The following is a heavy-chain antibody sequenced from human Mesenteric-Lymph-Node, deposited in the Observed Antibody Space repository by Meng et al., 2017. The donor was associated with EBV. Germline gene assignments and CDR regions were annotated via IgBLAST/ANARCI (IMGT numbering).Heavy chain of an antibody. CDR3: ARDRDIVVPRGFDP. CDR1: GGSISSSSSY. Sequence: QLQLQESGPGLVKPSEPLSLTCTVSGGSISSSSSYWGWIRQPPGKGLEWIGNIYYSGSTYYNPSLKSRLTVSVDTSKNQFSLKLSSVTAADTAMYYCARDRDIVVPRGFDPWGQGTLVTVSS. V-gene: IGHV4-39*07. CDR2: IYYSGST. D-gene: IGHD2-21*01. J-gene: IGHJ5*01.